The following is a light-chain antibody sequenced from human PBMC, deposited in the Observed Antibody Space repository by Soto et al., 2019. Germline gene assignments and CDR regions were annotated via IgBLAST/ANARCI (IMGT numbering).Light chain of an antibody. J-gene: IGKJ1*01. CDR2: GAS. V-gene: IGKV3-15*01. CDR1: QSVSSN. Sequence: EIVMTQSPATLSVSPGERATLSCRASQSVSSNLAWYQQKPGQAPRLLIYGASTRATGIPARFSGSGSGTEFTLTISSLQSEDFATYFCQQSYSTPPWTFGQGTKVDI. CDR3: QQSYSTPPWT.